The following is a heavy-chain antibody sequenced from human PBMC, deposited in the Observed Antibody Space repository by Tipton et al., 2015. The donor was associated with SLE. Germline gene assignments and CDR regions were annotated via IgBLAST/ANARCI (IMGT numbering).Heavy chain of an antibody. V-gene: IGHV4-31*03. J-gene: IGHJ4*02. Sequence: TLSLTCTVSGGPISSGGYYWTWIRQHPGKGLDWIGYIYYTGSTYYSPSLKTRVIISVDKSNNQFSLKLSSVNAADTAIYYCARGVTAGGSYHFDYWGQGTLVTVSS. CDR2: IYYTGST. CDR3: ARGVTAGGSYHFDY. D-gene: IGHD6-13*01. CDR1: GGPISSGGYY.